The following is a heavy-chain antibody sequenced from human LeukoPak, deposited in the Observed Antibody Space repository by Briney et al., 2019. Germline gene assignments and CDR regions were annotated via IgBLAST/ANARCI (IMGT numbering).Heavy chain of an antibody. J-gene: IGHJ4*02. D-gene: IGHD1-26*01. CDR1: GYTFTSYG. CDR2: ISAYNGNT. CDR3: ARVGPIEWELLRVDY. Sequence: GASVKVSCKASGYTFTSYGIRWVRQAPGQGLEWMGWISAYNGNTNYAQKPQGRVTMTTDTSTSTAYMELRSLRSDDAAVYYCARVGPIEWELLRVDYWGQGTLVTVSS. V-gene: IGHV1-18*01.